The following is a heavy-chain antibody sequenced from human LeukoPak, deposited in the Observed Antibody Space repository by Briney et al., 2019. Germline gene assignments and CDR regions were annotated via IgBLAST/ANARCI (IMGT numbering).Heavy chain of an antibody. Sequence: PGGSLRLSCAASGFTFNNYAMNWVRQAPGKGLEWVSTLIGSGGSTYYADSVKGRFTISRDNSKNTLYLQMNSLRAEDTAIYHCTKNQDFWSGYSDYWGQGALVTVSS. V-gene: IGHV3-23*01. J-gene: IGHJ4*02. CDR1: GFTFNNYA. CDR3: TKNQDFWSGYSDY. CDR2: LIGSGGST. D-gene: IGHD3-3*01.